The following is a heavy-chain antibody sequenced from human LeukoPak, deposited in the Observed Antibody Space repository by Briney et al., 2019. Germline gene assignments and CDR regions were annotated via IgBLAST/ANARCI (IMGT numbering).Heavy chain of an antibody. Sequence: MPSETLSLTCIVSGYSISSGYYWGWIRQPPGKGLEWIGSIYHSGSTYYNPSLKSRVTISVDTSKNQFSLKLSSVTAADTAMYYCARDKVSAFDIWGQGTMVTVSS. CDR3: ARDKVSAFDI. V-gene: IGHV4-38-2*02. J-gene: IGHJ3*02. CDR1: GYSISSGYY. CDR2: IYHSGST.